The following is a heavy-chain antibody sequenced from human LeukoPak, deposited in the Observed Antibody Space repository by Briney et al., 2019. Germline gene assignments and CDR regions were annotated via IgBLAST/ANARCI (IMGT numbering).Heavy chain of an antibody. Sequence: GSLELSFATSGFHFSSSLVDRGRPVPGKGPGVGANIKKDGSETYYVDSVKGRFTISRDNAKNSLYLQMNSLRAEDTAMYYCARGRYSGTTYYFDYWGQGTLVTVSS. D-gene: IGHD5-12*01. J-gene: IGHJ4*02. CDR2: IKKDGSET. CDR1: GFHFSSSL. CDR3: ARGRYSGTTYYFDY. V-gene: IGHV3-7*03.